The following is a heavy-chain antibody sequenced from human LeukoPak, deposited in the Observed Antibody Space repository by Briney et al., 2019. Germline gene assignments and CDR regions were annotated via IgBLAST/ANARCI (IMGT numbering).Heavy chain of an antibody. V-gene: IGHV4-39*07. Sequence: SETLSLTCTVSGGSISSSSYYWGWIRQPPGKGLEWIGSIYYSGSTYYNPSLKSRVTISVDTSKNQFSLKLSSVTAADMAVYYCARAGDDVSYYYYYMDVWGKGTTVTVSS. CDR2: IYYSGST. J-gene: IGHJ6*03. CDR1: GGSISSSSYY. CDR3: ARAGDDVSYYYYYMDV. D-gene: IGHD5-12*01.